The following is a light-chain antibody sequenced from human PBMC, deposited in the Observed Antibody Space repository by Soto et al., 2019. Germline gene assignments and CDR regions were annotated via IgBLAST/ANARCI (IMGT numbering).Light chain of an antibody. Sequence: EMVLTQSPGTLSLSPGERATLHCRASQIGNTNYLAWYQQRPGQPPRLLIYDASNTATGIPARFSGSGSGTDFTLTISSLEPEDFAVYYCQQRSNWTLTFGGGTKVEIK. CDR2: DAS. CDR1: QIGNTNY. CDR3: QQRSNWTLT. J-gene: IGKJ4*01. V-gene: IGKV3D-20*02.